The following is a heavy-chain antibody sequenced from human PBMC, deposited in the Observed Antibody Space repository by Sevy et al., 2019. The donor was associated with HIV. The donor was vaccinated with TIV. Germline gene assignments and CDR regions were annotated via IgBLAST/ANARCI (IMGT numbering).Heavy chain of an antibody. V-gene: IGHV5-51*01. J-gene: IGHJ6*02. CDR2: IYPYDSDT. D-gene: IGHD2-21*01. CDR1: GYNFTSQW. Sequence: GESLKISCKDSGYNFTSQWIAWVRQMPGKGLEAMGIIYPYDSDTRYIPSFQGQVTISADKSIDTAYLEWSGLKASDAATDFCARLYMASIRREIAGIDFWGQGTTVTVSS. CDR3: ARLYMASIRREIAGIDF.